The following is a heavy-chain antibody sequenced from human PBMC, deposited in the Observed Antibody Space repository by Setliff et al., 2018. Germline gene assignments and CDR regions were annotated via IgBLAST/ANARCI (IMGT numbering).Heavy chain of an antibody. CDR2: IWYDGSNK. J-gene: IGHJ6*02. CDR3: AKDPTSRYYNFWSGYFTDDYYYYYGMDV. D-gene: IGHD3-3*01. CDR1: GFTFSSYG. Sequence: GSLRLSCAASGFTFSSYGMHWVRQAPGKGLEWVAVIWYDGSNKYYADSVKGRFTISRDNSKNTLYLQMNSLRAEDTAVYYCAKDPTSRYYNFWSGYFTDDYYYYYGMDVWGQGTTVTVSS. V-gene: IGHV3-33*06.